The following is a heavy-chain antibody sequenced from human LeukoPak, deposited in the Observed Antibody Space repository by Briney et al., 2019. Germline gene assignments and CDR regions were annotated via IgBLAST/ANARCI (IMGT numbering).Heavy chain of an antibody. CDR3: TRGHWGLQS. V-gene: IGHV4-59*02. J-gene: IGHJ5*02. CDR2: IHHSGNS. Sequence: SGTLSLTCTVSGASVTDYYWSWIRQSPGKGLEWISYIHHSGNSDYNPSLRSRVTTSLDTSKNQFSLNLISVTAADTAVYYCTRGHWGLQSWSQGTLVTVSS. CDR1: GASVTDYY. D-gene: IGHD7-27*01.